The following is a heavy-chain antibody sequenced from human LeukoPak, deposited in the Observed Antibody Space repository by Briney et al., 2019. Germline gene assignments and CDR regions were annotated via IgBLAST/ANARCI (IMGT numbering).Heavy chain of an antibody. V-gene: IGHV3-21*04. CDR2: ISSSSSYI. Sequence: GGSLRLSCAASGFTFSSYSMNWVRQAPGKGLEWVSSISSSSSYIYYADSVKGRFTISRDNAKNTLYLQMNSLRAEDTAVYYCAKVSVWAARHLDYWGQGTLVTVSS. CDR3: AKVSVWAARHLDY. CDR1: GFTFSSYS. J-gene: IGHJ4*02. D-gene: IGHD5/OR15-5a*01.